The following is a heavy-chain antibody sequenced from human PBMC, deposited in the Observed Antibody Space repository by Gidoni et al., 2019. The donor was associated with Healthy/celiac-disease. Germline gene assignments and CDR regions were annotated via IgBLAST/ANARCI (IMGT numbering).Heavy chain of an antibody. CDR2: IKSKTDGGTT. CDR1: GFTFSNAW. V-gene: IGHV3-15*01. D-gene: IGHD3-16*01. CDR3: TTDPRLMRTDAFDI. Sequence: EVQLVESGGGLVKPGGSLRLSCAASGFTFSNAWMSWVRQAPGKGLEWVGRIKSKTDGGTTDYAAPVKGRFTISRDDSKNTLYLQMNSLKTEDTAVYYCTTDPRLMRTDAFDIWGQGTMVTVSS. J-gene: IGHJ3*02.